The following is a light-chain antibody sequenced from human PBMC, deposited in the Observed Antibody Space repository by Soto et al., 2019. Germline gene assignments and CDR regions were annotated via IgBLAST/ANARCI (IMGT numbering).Light chain of an antibody. CDR3: QQYYSFPWT. J-gene: IGKJ1*01. Sequence: DIQMTQSPSTLPTSVGDRVTITCRASQSISNWLARYQQKPGKAPELLIYAASTLQSGVPSRFSGSGSGTDFTLTISCLQSEDFATYYCQQYYSFPWTFGQGTKVDIK. CDR2: AAS. CDR1: QSISNW. V-gene: IGKV1-5*01.